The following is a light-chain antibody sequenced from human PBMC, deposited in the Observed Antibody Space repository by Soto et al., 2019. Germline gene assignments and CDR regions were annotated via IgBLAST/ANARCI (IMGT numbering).Light chain of an antibody. CDR2: WAS. Sequence: DIVMTQSPDSLAVSLGERATINCKSSQSVLYSSNNKNYLAWYQQKPGQPPKLLIYWASTRESGVPDRFSGSGSGTDFTLTISSLQAEDVAVYYCQQYYSTRFTFGPGPKVDIK. CDR1: QSVLYSSNNKNY. J-gene: IGKJ3*01. V-gene: IGKV4-1*01. CDR3: QQYYSTRFT.